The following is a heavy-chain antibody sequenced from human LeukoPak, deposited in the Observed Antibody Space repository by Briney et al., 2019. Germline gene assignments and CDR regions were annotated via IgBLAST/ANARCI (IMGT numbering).Heavy chain of an antibody. D-gene: IGHD3-3*01. V-gene: IGHV4-38-2*01. Sequence: SETLSLTCAVSGYSISSGYYWGWIRQPPGKGLEWIGSIYHSGSTYYNPPLKSRVTISVDTSKNQFSLKLSSVTAADTAVYYCARRDTEWSDNWFDPWGQGTLVTVSS. J-gene: IGHJ5*02. CDR3: ARRDTEWSDNWFDP. CDR1: GYSISSGYY. CDR2: IYHSGST.